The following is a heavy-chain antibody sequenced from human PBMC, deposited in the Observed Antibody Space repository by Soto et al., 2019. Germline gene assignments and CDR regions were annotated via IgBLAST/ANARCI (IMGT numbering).Heavy chain of an antibody. D-gene: IGHD2-21*01. J-gene: IGHJ6*03. CDR3: ARGGISHWAYFYYMDV. CDR2: INHLGSI. Sequence: SETLSLTCVVSGVSLSDYFWIWIRQPPGMALEWIGEINHLGSINYNPSLKSRVTMSVDTSKNQFSLTLNSVTAADTATYYCARGGISHWAYFYYMDVWDRGTTVTVSS. V-gene: IGHV4-34*01. CDR1: GVSLSDYF.